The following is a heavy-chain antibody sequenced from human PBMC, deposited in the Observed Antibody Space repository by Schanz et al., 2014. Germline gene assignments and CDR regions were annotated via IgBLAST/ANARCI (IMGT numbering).Heavy chain of an antibody. CDR2: INSRSNFI. J-gene: IGHJ3*02. CDR3: ASAVARIWADAFDI. Sequence: EVQLVESGGGLVKPGGSLRLSCTASRIIFGTYSMNWIRQTPTGLEWVSSINSRSNFIYYADSVKGRFTISRDNAKNSVYLQMNSLRAEDTAVYYCASAVARIWADAFDIWGQGTMVAVSS. D-gene: IGHD5-12*01. V-gene: IGHV3-21*01. CDR1: RIIFGTYS.